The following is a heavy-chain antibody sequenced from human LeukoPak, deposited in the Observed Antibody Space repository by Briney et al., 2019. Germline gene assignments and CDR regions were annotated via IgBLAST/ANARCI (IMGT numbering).Heavy chain of an antibody. CDR1: GYTFTGYY. D-gene: IGHD5-18*01. CDR2: ISAYNGNT. J-gene: IGHJ5*02. CDR3: ARDRPIQLWSNNWFDP. V-gene: IGHV1-18*04. Sequence: ASVKVSCKASGYTFTGYYMHWVRQAPGQGLEWMGWISAYNGNTNYAQKLQGRVTMTTDTSTSTAYMELRSLRSDDTAVYYCARDRPIQLWSNNWFDPWGQGTLVTVSS.